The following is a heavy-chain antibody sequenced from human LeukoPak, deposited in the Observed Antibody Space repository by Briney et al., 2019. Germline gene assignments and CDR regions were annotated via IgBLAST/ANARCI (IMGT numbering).Heavy chain of an antibody. CDR3: ARGNNWFDP. Sequence: ASVKVSCKASGGTFSSYAISWVRQAPGQGLEWMGRIIPIFGTANYAQKFQGRVTITMDESTSTAYMELSSLRSEDTAEYYYARGNNWFDPWGLGTLVTVSS. CDR2: IIPIFGTA. CDR1: GGTFSSYA. V-gene: IGHV1-69*05. J-gene: IGHJ5*02.